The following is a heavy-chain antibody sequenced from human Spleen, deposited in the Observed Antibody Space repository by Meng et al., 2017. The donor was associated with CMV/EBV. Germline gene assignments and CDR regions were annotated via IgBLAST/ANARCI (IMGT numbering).Heavy chain of an antibody. CDR2: IYYSGST. Sequence: GSLRLSCTVSGGSISSSSYYWGWIRQPPGKGLEWIGYIYYSGSTNYNPSLKSRVTISVDTSKNQFSLKLSSVAAADTAVYYCARGMDGSFDYWGQGTLVTVSS. V-gene: IGHV4-61*05. CDR1: GGSISSSSYY. J-gene: IGHJ4*02. CDR3: ARGMDGSFDY. D-gene: IGHD5-24*01.